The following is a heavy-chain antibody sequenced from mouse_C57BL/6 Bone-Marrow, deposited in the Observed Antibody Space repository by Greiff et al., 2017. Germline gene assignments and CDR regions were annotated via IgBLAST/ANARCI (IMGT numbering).Heavy chain of an antibody. CDR1: GFTFSSYA. CDR3: TRERGYGSSAYYFDY. Sequence: EVKLMESGEGLVKPGGSLKLSCAASGFTFSSYAMSWVRQTPEKRLEWVAYISSGGDYIYYADTVKGRFTISRDNARNTLYLQMSSLKSEDTAMYYCTRERGYGSSAYYFDYWGRGTTLTVSA. V-gene: IGHV5-9-1*02. CDR2: ISSGGDYI. J-gene: IGHJ2*01. D-gene: IGHD1-1*01.